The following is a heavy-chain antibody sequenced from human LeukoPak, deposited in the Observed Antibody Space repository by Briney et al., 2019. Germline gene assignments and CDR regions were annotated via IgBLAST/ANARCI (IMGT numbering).Heavy chain of an antibody. Sequence: SGFTFYDYAMHWVRQAPGKGLEWXSGISWNSGSIVYADSVKGRFTISRDNAKNSLYLQMNSLRAEDTALYYCAKARARVVTATFDYWGQGTLVTVSS. CDR1: GFTFYDYA. D-gene: IGHD2-21*02. V-gene: IGHV3-9*01. CDR3: AKARARVVTATFDY. J-gene: IGHJ4*02. CDR2: ISWNSGSI.